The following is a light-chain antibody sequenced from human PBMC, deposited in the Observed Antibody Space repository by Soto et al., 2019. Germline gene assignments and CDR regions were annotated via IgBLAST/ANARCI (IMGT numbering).Light chain of an antibody. J-gene: IGKJ1*01. CDR2: GAS. V-gene: IGKV3-15*01. CDR1: ESVSSN. Sequence: EVVVTQSPATLSVSPGERATLSCRASESVSSNLAWYQQKPGQAPRLLIYGASTRATGIPARFSGSGSGTEFTLTISGLQSEDFAVYYCQQYNNRPRTFGQGTKVDIK. CDR3: QQYNNRPRT.